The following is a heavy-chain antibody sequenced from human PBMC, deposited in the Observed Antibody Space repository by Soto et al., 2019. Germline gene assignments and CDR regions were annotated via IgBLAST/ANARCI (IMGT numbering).Heavy chain of an antibody. V-gene: IGHV4-4*02. CDR1: RGSISTGNW. Sequence: PSETLSLTCAVSRGSISTGNWWTWVRQPPGKGLEWIGEIYHSGSTNYNPSLKSRVTISVDRSKNQFSLKLSSVTAADTAVYYCAREGHDSSGYPYFDYWGQGTLVTVSS. CDR2: IYHSGST. CDR3: AREGHDSSGYPYFDY. J-gene: IGHJ4*02. D-gene: IGHD3-22*01.